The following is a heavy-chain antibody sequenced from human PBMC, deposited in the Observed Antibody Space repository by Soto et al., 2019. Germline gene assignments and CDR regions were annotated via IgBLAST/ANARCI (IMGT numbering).Heavy chain of an antibody. CDR1: GGSLSGYY. CDR3: TRLGGYYQVLDS. Sequence: ETLSLTCSVSGGSLSGYYWTWTRQPPGKGLEWIGYIYYAGTTTYNPSLKNRVTISLDTPKNQFSLKMDSVTAADTAVYYCTRLGGYYQVLDSWGQGVLVTVSS. V-gene: IGHV4-59*08. CDR2: IYYAGTT. D-gene: IGHD3-22*01. J-gene: IGHJ4*02.